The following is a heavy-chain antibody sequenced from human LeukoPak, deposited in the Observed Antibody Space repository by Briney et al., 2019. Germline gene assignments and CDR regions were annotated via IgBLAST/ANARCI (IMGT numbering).Heavy chain of an antibody. D-gene: IGHD2-2*01. CDR2: IYHSRST. CDR1: GFSISSGYY. CDR3: ARNGTNNYFDY. J-gene: IGHJ4*02. V-gene: IGHV4-38-2*01. Sequence: SETLSLTCAVSGFSISSGYYWGWIRQPPGKGLEWIGSIYHSRSTHYNPSLKSRVTISVDTSKNQFSLKLSSVTAADTAVYYCARNGTNNYFDYWGQGTLVTVSS.